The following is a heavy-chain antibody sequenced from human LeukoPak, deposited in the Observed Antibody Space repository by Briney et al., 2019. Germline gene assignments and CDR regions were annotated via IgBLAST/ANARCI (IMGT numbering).Heavy chain of an antibody. Sequence: SVKVSCKASVFTFPNSAMQWVRQARAQRLEWVGWIDVASGNTKNAQKFQERVTITRDMSTSTAYMELSSLRPEDTAVYYCAATPIEMQQRGFDYWGQGTLVTVSS. CDR3: AATPIEMQQRGFDY. CDR2: IDVASGNT. J-gene: IGHJ4*02. V-gene: IGHV1-58*02. CDR1: VFTFPNSA. D-gene: IGHD5-24*01.